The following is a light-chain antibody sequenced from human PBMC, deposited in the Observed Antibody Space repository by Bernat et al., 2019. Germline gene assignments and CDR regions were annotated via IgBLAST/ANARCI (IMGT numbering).Light chain of an antibody. CDR2: DAS. CDR1: QSVGSY. J-gene: IGKJ4*01. CDR3: QQDYSWPQ. Sequence: EIVMTQSPATLSLSPGERATLSCRASQSVGSYLAWYQQKPGQAPRLLIYDASSRATGIPDRFSGSGSGIEFTLTISSLEPEDVAVYYCQQDYSWPQFGGGTRVEIK. V-gene: IGKV3D-15*01.